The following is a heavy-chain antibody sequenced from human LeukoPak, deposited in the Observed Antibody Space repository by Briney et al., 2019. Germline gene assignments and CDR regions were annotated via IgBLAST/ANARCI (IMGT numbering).Heavy chain of an antibody. CDR2: INTNTENP. D-gene: IGHD3-22*01. CDR1: GYTFTSYS. J-gene: IGHJ3*02. V-gene: IGHV7-4-1*02. CDR3: ARVVHPYDYESSGLTYDAFDI. Sequence: ASVKVSCKASGYTFTSYSMNWVRQAPGQGLEWLGWINTNTENPTYAQGFTGRFVFSLDTSVNTAYLQISSLKAEDTAVYYCARVVHPYDYESSGLTYDAFDIWGKGTTVTVSS.